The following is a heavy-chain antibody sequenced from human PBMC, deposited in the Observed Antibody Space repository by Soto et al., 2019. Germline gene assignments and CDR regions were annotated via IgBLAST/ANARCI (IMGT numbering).Heavy chain of an antibody. V-gene: IGHV1-18*01. J-gene: IGHJ5*02. CDR2: ISAYNGNT. Sequence: QVQLVQSGAEVKKPGASVKVSCKTSGYTFSSYGISWVRQAPGQGLEWMGWISAYNGNTNYAEKLQGRVTMTTDTSTSTAYMELRILRSDDTAVYYCAREHAGGYTGLFDPWGQGTLVTVSS. CDR1: GYTFSSYG. D-gene: IGHD5-12*01. CDR3: AREHAGGYTGLFDP.